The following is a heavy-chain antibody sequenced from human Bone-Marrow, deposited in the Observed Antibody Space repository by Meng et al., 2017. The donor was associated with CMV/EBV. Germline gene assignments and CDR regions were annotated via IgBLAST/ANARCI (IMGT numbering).Heavy chain of an antibody. CDR3: AREGYYYDSSGYYYVSWFDY. V-gene: IGHV3-48*03. J-gene: IGHJ4*02. CDR1: GFTFSSYE. Sequence: GGSLRLSCAASGFTFSSYEMNWVRQAPGKGLEWVSYISSSGSTIYYADSVKGRFTISRDNAKNSLYLQMNSLRAEDTAVYYCAREGYYYDSSGYYYVSWFDYWGQGTLATVSS. CDR2: ISSSGSTI. D-gene: IGHD3-22*01.